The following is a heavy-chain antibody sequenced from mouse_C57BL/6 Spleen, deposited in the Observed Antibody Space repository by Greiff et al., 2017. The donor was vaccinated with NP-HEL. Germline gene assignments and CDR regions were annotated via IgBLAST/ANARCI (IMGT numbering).Heavy chain of an antibody. CDR1: GYTFTSYW. V-gene: IGHV1-69*01. Sequence: VQLQQPGAELVMPGASVKLSCKASGYTFTSYWMHWVKQRPGQGLEWIGEIDPSDSYTNYNQKFKGKSTLTVDKSSSTAYMQLSSRASEDSAVYYCARRGYDYGSSYWYFDVWGTGTTVTVSS. CDR3: ARRGYDYGSSYWYFDV. J-gene: IGHJ1*03. CDR2: IDPSDSYT. D-gene: IGHD1-1*01.